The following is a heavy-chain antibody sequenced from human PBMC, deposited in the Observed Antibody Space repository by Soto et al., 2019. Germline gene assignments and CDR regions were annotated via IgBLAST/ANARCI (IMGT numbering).Heavy chain of an antibody. D-gene: IGHD3-10*01. J-gene: IGHJ4*02. CDR3: AAGEGWFGEQTDY. V-gene: IGHV1-58*01. Sequence: QLQLVQSGPEVKKPGTSVKVSCKASGFTFTSSAVQWVRQARGQRLEWIGWIVVGSGNTNYAQKFQERVTITRDMTTSTAYMELSSLRSEDTAVYYCAAGEGWFGEQTDYWGQGTLVTVSS. CDR2: IVVGSGNT. CDR1: GFTFTSSA.